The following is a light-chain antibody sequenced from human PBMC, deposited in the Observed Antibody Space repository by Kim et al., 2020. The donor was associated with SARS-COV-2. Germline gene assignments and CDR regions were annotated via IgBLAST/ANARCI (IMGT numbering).Light chain of an antibody. CDR3: HSRDSSGDHQV. CDR2: GEN. V-gene: IGLV3-19*01. J-gene: IGLJ1*01. CDR1: RLRNYY. Sequence: ALGQTVRSTCQGDRLRNYYASWYQQKPGQAPILVIYGENKRPSGIPDRFSVSRSGNTGSLTITGAQAEDEADYYCHSRDSSGDHQVFGTGTKVTVL.